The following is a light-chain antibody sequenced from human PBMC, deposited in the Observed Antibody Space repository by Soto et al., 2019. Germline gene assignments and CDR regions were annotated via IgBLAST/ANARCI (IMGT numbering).Light chain of an antibody. J-gene: IGKJ5*01. CDR2: TVS. CDR3: QQFNSYPIT. V-gene: IGKV1-9*01. Sequence: DIQLTQSPSFLSASVGDRVTITCRASEDITNSLAWYHQKPGKTPKFLISTVSTLQGGVLSRFSGSGSGTEFTLTISDLLPEDFATYYCQQFNSYPITFGQGTRLDI. CDR1: EDITNS.